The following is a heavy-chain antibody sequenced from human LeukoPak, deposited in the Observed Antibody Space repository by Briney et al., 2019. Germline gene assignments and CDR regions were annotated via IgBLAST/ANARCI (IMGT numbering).Heavy chain of an antibody. CDR1: GFTFDDYA. J-gene: IGHJ4*02. D-gene: IGHD3-3*01. V-gene: IGHV3-9*01. Sequence: PGGSLRLSWAASGFTFDDYAMHWVRQAPGKGLEWVSGISWNSGSIGYADSVKGRFTISRDNAKNSLYLQMNSLRAEDTALYYCAKVAEGWSSSCTFDYWGQGTLVTVSS. CDR3: AKVAEGWSSSCTFDY. CDR2: ISWNSGSI.